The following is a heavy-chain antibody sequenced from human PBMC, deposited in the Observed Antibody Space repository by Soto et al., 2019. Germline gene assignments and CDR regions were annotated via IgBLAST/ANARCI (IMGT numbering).Heavy chain of an antibody. J-gene: IGHJ6*02. D-gene: IGHD2-15*01. Sequence: EVQLLESGGGLVQPGGSLRLSCAASGFTFSSYAMSWVRQAPGKGLEWVSAIYGSGGSTYYADSVKGRFTISRDNSKNTPYMQMNSLRAEDTAIYCCAKGAGYCSGGSCYSPLDVWGQGTTVTVSS. CDR1: GFTFSSYA. CDR3: AKGAGYCSGGSCYSPLDV. V-gene: IGHV3-23*01. CDR2: IYGSGGST.